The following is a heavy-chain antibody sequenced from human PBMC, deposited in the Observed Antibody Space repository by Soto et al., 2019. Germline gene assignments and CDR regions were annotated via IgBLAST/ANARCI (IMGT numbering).Heavy chain of an antibody. CDR2: FYDSGNT. J-gene: IGHJ4*02. D-gene: IGHD6-19*01. CDR1: GGSVRSHY. CDR3: ARVSGSGWFDFDY. V-gene: IGHV4-59*02. Sequence: QVQLQESGPGLVKPSETLSLTCTVSGGSVRSHYWNWIRQPPGKGLAWIGYFYDSGNTNYNPSFKSRVTISVDTSKNQSSPKLNSVTAADTAVYYCARVSGSGWFDFDYWGQGTLVTVSS.